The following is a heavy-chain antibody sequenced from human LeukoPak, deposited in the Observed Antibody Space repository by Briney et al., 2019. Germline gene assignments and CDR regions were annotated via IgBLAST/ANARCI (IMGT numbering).Heavy chain of an antibody. Sequence: SETLSLTCTVSGGSISSSSYYWGWIRQPPGKGLEWIGSIYYSGSTYYNPSLKSRVTISVDTSKNQFSLKLSSVTAADTAVYYCARVKYSSGWYGYWGQGTLVTVSS. D-gene: IGHD6-19*01. J-gene: IGHJ4*02. V-gene: IGHV4-39*07. CDR3: ARVKYSSGWYGY. CDR1: GGSISSSSYY. CDR2: IYYSGST.